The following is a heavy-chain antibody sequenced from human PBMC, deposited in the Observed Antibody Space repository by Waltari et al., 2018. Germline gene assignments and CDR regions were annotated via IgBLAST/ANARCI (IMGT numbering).Heavy chain of an antibody. V-gene: IGHV1-18*01. J-gene: IGHJ1*01. D-gene: IGHD3-22*01. CDR3: ARPDYYDTTTFYAH. Sequence: QVSLLQSGPEMTKPGASVRVSCKASGYDFTLFAISWVRQGPGQGLEWMGWISPYTGNTEYAQKFQDRITLTADTSTSTIFMELRSLKSDDTAVYYCARPDYYDTTTFYAHWGQGTLVTVSS. CDR2: ISPYTGNT. CDR1: GYDFTLFA.